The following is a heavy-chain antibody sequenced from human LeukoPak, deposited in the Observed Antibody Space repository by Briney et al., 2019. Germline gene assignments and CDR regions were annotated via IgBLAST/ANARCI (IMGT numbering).Heavy chain of an antibody. J-gene: IGHJ4*02. V-gene: IGHV1-24*01. CDR1: GYTLTELS. CDR3: ATDTPSYYYDSSATKLGY. CDR2: FDPEDGET. Sequence: ASVKVSCKVSGYTLTELSMHWVRRAPGKGLEWMGGFDPEDGETIYAQKFQGRVTMTEDTSTDTAYMELSSLRSEDTAVYYCATDTPSYYYDSSATKLGYWGQGTLVTVSS. D-gene: IGHD3-22*01.